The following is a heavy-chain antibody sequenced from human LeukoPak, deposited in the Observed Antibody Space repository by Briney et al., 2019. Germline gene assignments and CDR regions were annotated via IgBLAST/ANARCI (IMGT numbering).Heavy chain of an antibody. J-gene: IGHJ4*02. V-gene: IGHV3-43*01. CDR3: AKDLSYESSGSVIDN. D-gene: IGHD3-22*01. CDR2: VNWHGTT. CDR1: GFIFEDYT. Sequence: GGSLRLSCAASGFIFEDYTMHWVRHVPGKTLEWVSLVNWHGTTYYADSLKGRFTISRDNSKNSLYLKMDSLRTEDTALYYCAKDLSYESSGSVIDNWGLGTLVTVSS.